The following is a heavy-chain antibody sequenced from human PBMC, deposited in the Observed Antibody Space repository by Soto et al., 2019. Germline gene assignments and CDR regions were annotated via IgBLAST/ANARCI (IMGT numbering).Heavy chain of an antibody. CDR1: GGSIISGGYY. CDR2: IYYSGST. Sequence: KASETLSLTCTVSGGSIISGGYYWSWIRQHPGKGLEWIGYIYYSGSTYYNPSLKSRVTISVDTSKNQFSLKLSSVTAADTAVYYCARDHIPFRGATTSGMDVWGQGTTVTVSS. D-gene: IGHD1-26*01. V-gene: IGHV4-31*03. J-gene: IGHJ6*02. CDR3: ARDHIPFRGATTSGMDV.